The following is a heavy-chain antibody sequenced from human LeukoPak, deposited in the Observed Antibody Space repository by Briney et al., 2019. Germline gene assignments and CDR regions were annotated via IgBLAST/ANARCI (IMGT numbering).Heavy chain of an antibody. CDR1: GFTFSDSA. CDR3: ARDLFSGYDPRTFDL. Sequence: PGGSLKLSCAASGFTFSDSAMHWVRQASGKGLEWVGRIRSKADNYATEFGASVKGRFTISRDDSKNTAYLQMNSLKTEDTALYYCARDLFSGYDPRTFDLWGQGTLVTVSS. J-gene: IGHJ4*02. CDR2: IRSKADNYAT. D-gene: IGHD5-12*01. V-gene: IGHV3-73*01.